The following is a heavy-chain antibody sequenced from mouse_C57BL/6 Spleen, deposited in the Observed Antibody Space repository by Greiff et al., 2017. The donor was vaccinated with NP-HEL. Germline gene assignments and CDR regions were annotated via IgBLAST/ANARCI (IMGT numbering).Heavy chain of an antibody. CDR1: GYTFTSYW. Sequence: QVQLQQPGAELVKPGASVKLSCKASGYTFTSYWMQWVKQRPGQGLEWIGEIDPSDSYTNYNQKFKGKATLTVDTSSSTAYMQLSSLTSEDSAVYYGARRPAMDYWGQGTSVTVSS. V-gene: IGHV1-50*01. CDR2: IDPSDSYT. CDR3: ARRPAMDY. J-gene: IGHJ4*01.